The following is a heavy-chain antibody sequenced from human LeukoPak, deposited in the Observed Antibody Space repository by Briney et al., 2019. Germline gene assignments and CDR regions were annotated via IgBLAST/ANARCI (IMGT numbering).Heavy chain of an antibody. V-gene: IGHV3-11*03. CDR3: SGVRPGGGGQSCQH. J-gene: IGHJ1*01. CDR2: ISGIISDT. CDR1: GFTISNYS. Sequence: PGGSLTLSCPASGFTISNYSMNCIRQPPGKGLEWLSFISGIISDTNYASSVKGRVTIYRDEDNNSLYLQMNSLRDEETAVCYCSGVRPGGGGQSCQHWGGGTLVTVSS. D-gene: IGHD7-27*01.